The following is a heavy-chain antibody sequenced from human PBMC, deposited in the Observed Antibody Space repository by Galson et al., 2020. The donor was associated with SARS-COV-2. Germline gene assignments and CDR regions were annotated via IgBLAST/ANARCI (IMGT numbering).Heavy chain of an antibody. D-gene: IGHD6-13*01. CDR3: ARDGSSIWAYWYFNL. J-gene: IGHJ2*01. CDR1: GGTFSSYA. V-gene: IGHV1-69*13. CDR2: IILIFGTA. Sequence: SVKVSCKASGGTFSSYAISWVRQAPGQGLEWMGGIILIFGTANYAQKFQGRVTITADESTSTAYMELSSLRSEDTAVYYCARDGSSIWAYWYFNLWGRVTLVAVTS.